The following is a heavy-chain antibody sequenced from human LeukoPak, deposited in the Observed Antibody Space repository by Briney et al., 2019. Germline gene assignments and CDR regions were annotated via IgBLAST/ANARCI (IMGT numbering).Heavy chain of an antibody. CDR3: TTGSTGNFDWLFRTLDY. CDR1: GFTFSSDA. Sequence: NPGGSLRLSCAGTGFTFSSDAMGWVRQAPGKGLEWVGRIKSKTNGGTTDYAAPVKDRFTISRDDSKNTLYLQMNSLKTEDTAVYYCTTGSTGNFDWLFRTLDYWGQGTLVTVSS. J-gene: IGHJ4*02. V-gene: IGHV3-15*01. CDR2: IKSKTNGGTT. D-gene: IGHD3-9*01.